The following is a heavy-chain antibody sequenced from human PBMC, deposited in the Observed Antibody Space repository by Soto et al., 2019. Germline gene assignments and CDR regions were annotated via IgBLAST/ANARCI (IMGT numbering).Heavy chain of an antibody. D-gene: IGHD2-21*02. Sequence: LSLTCTVTGDSISSRSYYWGWIRQPPGKGLEWIGSIYYSGSTYNNPSLRSRVSMSIDTSKDQFSLKLKSVTAADTALYFCARQRTSVVTQAYFDVWGQGSLVTVSS. CDR2: IYYSGST. CDR3: ARQRTSVVTQAYFDV. CDR1: GDSISSRSYY. V-gene: IGHV4-39*01. J-gene: IGHJ4*02.